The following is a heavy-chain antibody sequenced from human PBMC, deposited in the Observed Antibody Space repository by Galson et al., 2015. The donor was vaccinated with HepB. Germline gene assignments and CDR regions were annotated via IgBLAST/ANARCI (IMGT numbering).Heavy chain of an antibody. D-gene: IGHD2/OR15-2a*01. CDR3: ALGPYCNANVCYFDY. Sequence: APGEGLEWMGGIVPSFGTTTFEQKFQGRVTLSADAIKNTAYMELSSLTSEDTAVYFCALGPYCNANVCYFDYWGQGTLVTVSS. V-gene: IGHV1-69*01. J-gene: IGHJ4*02. CDR2: IVPSFGTT.